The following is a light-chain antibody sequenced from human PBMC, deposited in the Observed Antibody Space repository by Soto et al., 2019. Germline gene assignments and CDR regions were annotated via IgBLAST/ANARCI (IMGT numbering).Light chain of an antibody. CDR1: SSDVGSYNL. Sequence: QCVLTQPASVSGSPGQSITISCTGTSSDVGSYNLVSWYQQHPGKAPKLMIYEDNKRPSGVSNRFSVSKSGYTASLTISGLQAEDEADYYCCSYARTRTYVFGSGTKVTVL. V-gene: IGLV2-23*01. CDR3: CSYARTRTYV. CDR2: EDN. J-gene: IGLJ1*01.